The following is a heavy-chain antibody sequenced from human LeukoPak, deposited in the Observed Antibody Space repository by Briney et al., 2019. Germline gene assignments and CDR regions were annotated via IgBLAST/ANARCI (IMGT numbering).Heavy chain of an antibody. CDR2: FDPEDGET. D-gene: IGHD3-3*01. J-gene: IGHJ3*02. Sequence: ASVKVSCKVSGYTLTELSMHWVRQAPGEGLEWMGGFDPEDGETIYAQKFQGRVTMTEDTSTDTAYMELSSLRSEDTAVYYCARDYGPPHGYYDFWSGYSGDAFDIWGQGTMVTVSS. CDR1: GYTLTELS. CDR3: ARDYGPPHGYYDFWSGYSGDAFDI. V-gene: IGHV1-24*01.